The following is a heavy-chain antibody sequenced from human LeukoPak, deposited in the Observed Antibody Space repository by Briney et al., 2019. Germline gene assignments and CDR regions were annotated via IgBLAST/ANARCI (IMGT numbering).Heavy chain of an antibody. CDR2: INNEDSRT. CDR1: GFKFDDYG. V-gene: IGHV3-74*01. J-gene: IGHJ2*01. Sequence: GGSLRLSCTASGFKFDDYGMTWVRQAPGKGLVWVSRINNEDSRTGYADSVKGRFTISRDNAKNTLYLQMSSLRAEDTAVYYCAREFRKSVGWYFDLWGRGTLVTVSS. CDR3: AREFRKSVGWYFDL.